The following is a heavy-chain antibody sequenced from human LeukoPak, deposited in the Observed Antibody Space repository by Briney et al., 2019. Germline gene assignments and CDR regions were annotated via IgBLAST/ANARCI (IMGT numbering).Heavy chain of an antibody. CDR1: GGSISSSSYY. CDR2: IYYSGST. CDR3: ARTSELPGDY. V-gene: IGHV4-39*01. J-gene: IGHJ4*02. Sequence: SVTLSLTCTVSGGSISSSSYYWGWIRQPPGKGLEWIGSIYYSGSTYYNPSLKSRVTISVDTSKNQFSLKLSSVTAADTAVYYCARTSELPGDYWGQGTLVTVSS. D-gene: IGHD1-26*01.